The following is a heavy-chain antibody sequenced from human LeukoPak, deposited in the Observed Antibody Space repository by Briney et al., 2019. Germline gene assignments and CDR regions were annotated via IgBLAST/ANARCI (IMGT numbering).Heavy chain of an antibody. CDR1: GFPLSSYS. Sequence: GGSLRLSCTASGFPLSSYSINWVRQAPGKGLEWIPYISSSSSNIYYLDSVQGRLTVSRDNERNSLFLQIDSPRAEDTAVYYCVRVKGTYFDYWGQGSLVTVSS. V-gene: IGHV3-48*01. CDR3: VRVKGTYFDY. D-gene: IGHD1-1*01. J-gene: IGHJ4*02. CDR2: ISSSSSNI.